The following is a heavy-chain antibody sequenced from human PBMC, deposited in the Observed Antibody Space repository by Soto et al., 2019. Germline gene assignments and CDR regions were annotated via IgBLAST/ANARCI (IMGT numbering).Heavy chain of an antibody. CDR2: TYFRSKWYN. V-gene: IGHV6-1*01. J-gene: IGHJ5*02. CDR1: GDGVSSNTAS. Sequence: QTLSLTCVISGDGVSSNTASCNWIRHSPSRGLEWLGRTYFRSKWYNDYAVSVKSRIIINPDTSNNQFSLQLNSVTPEDTAVYFCAKGDNLGPKTGYAFDPWGQGIMVTVYS. D-gene: IGHD5-12*01. CDR3: AKGDNLGPKTGYAFDP.